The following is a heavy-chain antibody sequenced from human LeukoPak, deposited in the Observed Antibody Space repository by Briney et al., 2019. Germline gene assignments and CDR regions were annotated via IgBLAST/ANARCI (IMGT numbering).Heavy chain of an antibody. Sequence: GGSLRLSCAASGFTFSTSTMHWVRQAPGKGLEWVAVISYDGSNKFYADSVKGRFAISRDNSKNTLYLQMNSLRGYDSAVYYCARPLSNGYFHDSGGYYPYAMDVWGQGTTVTVSS. D-gene: IGHD3-22*01. V-gene: IGHV3-30*09. J-gene: IGHJ6*02. CDR2: ISYDGSNK. CDR3: ARPLSNGYFHDSGGYYPYAMDV. CDR1: GFTFSTST.